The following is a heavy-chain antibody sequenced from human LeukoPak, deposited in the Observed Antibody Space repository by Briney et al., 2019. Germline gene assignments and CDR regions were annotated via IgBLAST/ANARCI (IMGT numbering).Heavy chain of an antibody. D-gene: IGHD3-22*01. CDR1: GGSVSSSNW. V-gene: IGHV4-4*02. CDR3: ARVVILSDSSGYYPL. Sequence: PSGTLSLTCAVSGGSVSSSNWWSWVRQPPGKGLEWIGEIYHSGSTNYNPSLKSRVTISVDKSKNQFSLELSSVTAADTAVYYCARVVILSDSSGYYPLWGQGTLVTVSS. J-gene: IGHJ4*02. CDR2: IYHSGST.